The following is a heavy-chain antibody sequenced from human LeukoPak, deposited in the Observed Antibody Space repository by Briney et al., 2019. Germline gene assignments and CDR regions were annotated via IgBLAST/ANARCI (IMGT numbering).Heavy chain of an antibody. V-gene: IGHV3-23*01. CDR3: AKDEFEVGSCSTSSCFTSLPFVDL. CDR1: GFTFSNYA. Sequence: PGGSLTLSCAASGFTFSNYAMSWLRQPPAKGLAWVSTISKSDDTQYYAESVKGRFALFRENSKKTLSLQMNSLRAEYMVVYYCAKDEFEVGSCSTSSCFTSLPFVDLWGRGILVSVSS. D-gene: IGHD2-2*02. CDR2: ISKSDDTQ. J-gene: IGHJ5*02.